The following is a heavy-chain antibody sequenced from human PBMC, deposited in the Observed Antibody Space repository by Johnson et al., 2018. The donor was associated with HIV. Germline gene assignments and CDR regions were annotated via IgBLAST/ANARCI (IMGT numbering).Heavy chain of an antibody. J-gene: IGHJ3*02. Sequence: VQLVESGGGVVQPGRSLRLSCAASGFTFDDYGMSWVRQAPGKGLEWVSGINWNGGSTDYTDSVKGRFPISRDNAKNPLYLQMNSLRAEDTAVYYCARDIIMECCSPFSYNWNSEDAFDIWGQGTMVTVSS. V-gene: IGHV3-20*04. D-gene: IGHD1-7*01. CDR1: GFTFDDYG. CDR3: ARDIIMECCSPFSYNWNSEDAFDI. CDR2: INWNGGST.